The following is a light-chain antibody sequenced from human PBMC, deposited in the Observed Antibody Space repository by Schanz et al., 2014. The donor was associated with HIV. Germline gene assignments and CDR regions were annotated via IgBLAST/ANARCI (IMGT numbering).Light chain of an antibody. J-gene: IGLJ2*01. CDR3: SSYTSSNTVV. CDR2: EVN. V-gene: IGLV2-14*02. Sequence: QSALTQPASVSGSPGQSITISCTGTSSDVGSYNLVSWYQQHPGKAPKLMIYEVNKRPSGVPDRFSGSKSGNTASLTISGLQAEDEADYYCSSYTSSNTVVFGGGTKLTVL. CDR1: SSDVGSYNL.